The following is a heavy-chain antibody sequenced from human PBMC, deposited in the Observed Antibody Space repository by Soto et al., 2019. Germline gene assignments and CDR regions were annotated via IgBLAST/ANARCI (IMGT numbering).Heavy chain of an antibody. J-gene: IGHJ4*02. V-gene: IGHV2-70*12. CDR3: AHSFHDTTGYYLIFDY. D-gene: IGHD3-22*01. CDR2: IDWDDDK. Sequence: SGPTLVNPTQTLTLTCTFSGFSLSTSGMCVSWIRQPPGKALEWLARIDWDDDKYYSTSLKTRLTITKDTSKNQVVLTMTNMDPVDTATYYCAHSFHDTTGYYLIFDYWGQGTPVTVSS. CDR1: GFSLSTSGMC.